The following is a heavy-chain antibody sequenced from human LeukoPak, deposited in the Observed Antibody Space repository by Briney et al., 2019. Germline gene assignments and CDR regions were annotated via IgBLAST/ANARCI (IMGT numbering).Heavy chain of an antibody. CDR2: ISWNSGSI. Sequence: GGSLRLSCAASGFTFDDYAMHWVRQAPGKGLEWVSGISWNSGSIGYADSVKGRFTISRDNAKNSLYLQMNSLRAEDTAVYYCAKAAVVVPAAALEGWFDPWGQGTLVTVSS. V-gene: IGHV3-9*01. CDR1: GFTFDDYA. J-gene: IGHJ5*02. CDR3: AKAAVVVPAAALEGWFDP. D-gene: IGHD2-2*01.